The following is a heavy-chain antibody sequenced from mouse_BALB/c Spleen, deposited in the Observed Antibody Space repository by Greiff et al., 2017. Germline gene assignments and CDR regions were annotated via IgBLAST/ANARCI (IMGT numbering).Heavy chain of an antibody. J-gene: IGHJ2*01. CDR1: GFTFSSYT. CDR3: TRDGSY. V-gene: IGHV5-6-4*01. CDR2: ISSGGSYT. Sequence: EVMLVESGGGLVKPGGSLKLSCAASGFTFSSYTMSWVRQTPEKRLEWVATISSGGSYTYYPDSVKGRFTISRDNAKNTLYLQMSSLKSEDTAMYYCTRDGSYWGQGTTLTVSS.